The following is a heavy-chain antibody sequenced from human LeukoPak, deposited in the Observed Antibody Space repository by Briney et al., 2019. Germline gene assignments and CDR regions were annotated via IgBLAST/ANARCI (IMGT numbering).Heavy chain of an antibody. J-gene: IGHJ4*02. CDR3: ACSSSSFLFVYY. Sequence: QSGGSLRLSCAASGFTFSSYGMHWVRQAPGKGLEWVAVIWYDGSNKYYADSVKGRFTISRDNSKNTLYLQMNSLRAEDTAVYYCACSSSSFLFVYYWGQGTLVTVSS. CDR1: GFTFSSYG. CDR2: IWYDGSNK. D-gene: IGHD6-13*01. V-gene: IGHV3-33*01.